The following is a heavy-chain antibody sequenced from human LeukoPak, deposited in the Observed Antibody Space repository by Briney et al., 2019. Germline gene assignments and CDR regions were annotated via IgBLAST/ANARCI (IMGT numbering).Heavy chain of an antibody. D-gene: IGHD3-10*01. Sequence: TGGSLRLSCAASGFTFSGSAMHWVRQASGKGLEWVGRIRSKANSYATAYAASVKGRFTISRDDSKNTAYLQMNSLKTEDTAVYYCTRHSDRFGELYYYYYYMDVWGKGTTVTVSS. V-gene: IGHV3-73*01. CDR1: GFTFSGSA. CDR2: IRSKANSYAT. J-gene: IGHJ6*03. CDR3: TRHSDRFGELYYYYYYMDV.